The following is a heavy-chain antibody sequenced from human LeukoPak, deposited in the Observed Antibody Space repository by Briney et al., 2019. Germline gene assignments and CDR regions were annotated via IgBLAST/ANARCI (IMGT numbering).Heavy chain of an antibody. CDR3: ATVVAAVTNDGFDL. CDR1: GGTFRRYT. Sequence: ASVKVSCKASGGTFRRYTIIWVRQAPGQGLEWMGRIVPSVDIANYAQKFQGRVTITADKSTSTAYMDLSSLRSEDTAVYYRATVVAAVTNDGFDLWGQGTKVTVSS. CDR2: IVPSVDIA. J-gene: IGHJ3*01. D-gene: IGHD2-15*01. V-gene: IGHV1-69*02.